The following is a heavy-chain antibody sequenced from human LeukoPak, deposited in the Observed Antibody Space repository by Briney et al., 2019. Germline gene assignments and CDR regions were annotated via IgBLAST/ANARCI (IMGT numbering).Heavy chain of an antibody. CDR2: INHSGNT. CDR1: GGSFSGYY. D-gene: IGHD3-10*01. CDR3: ARGYYGSGSHCCHMDV. V-gene: IGHV4-34*01. J-gene: IGHJ6*03. Sequence: PSETLSLTCAVYGGSFSGYYWSWIRQPPGKGLEWIGEINHSGNTNYNPSLKSRVTISVDTSKNQFSLKLSSVTAADTAVYYCARGYYGSGSHCCHMDVWGKGTTITVS.